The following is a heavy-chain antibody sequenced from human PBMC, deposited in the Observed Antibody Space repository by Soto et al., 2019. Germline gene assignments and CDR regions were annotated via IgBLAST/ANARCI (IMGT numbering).Heavy chain of an antibody. Sequence: ASVKFSCKASGGTFSSYAISWVRQAPGQGLEWMGGIIPIFGTANYAQKFQGRVTITADESTSTAYMELSSLRSEDTAVYYCAREETGRDGYTDAFDIWGQGTMVTVSS. V-gene: IGHV1-69*13. D-gene: IGHD5-12*01. J-gene: IGHJ3*02. CDR2: IIPIFGTA. CDR3: AREETGRDGYTDAFDI. CDR1: GGTFSSYA.